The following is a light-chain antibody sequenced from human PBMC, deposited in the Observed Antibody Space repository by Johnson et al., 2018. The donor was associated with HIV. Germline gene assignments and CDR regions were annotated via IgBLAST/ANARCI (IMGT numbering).Light chain of an antibody. CDR3: ETWGTGLSAGGV. CDR1: SSNIGNNY. Sequence: QSVLTQPPSVSAAPGQKVTISCSGSSSNIGNNYVSWYQQVPGTAPKLLIYDNNERPSGIPDRFSGSKSGTSATLGITGLQTGDEADYYCETWGTGLSAGGVFGTGTKVTVL. J-gene: IGLJ1*01. CDR2: DNN. V-gene: IGLV1-51*01.